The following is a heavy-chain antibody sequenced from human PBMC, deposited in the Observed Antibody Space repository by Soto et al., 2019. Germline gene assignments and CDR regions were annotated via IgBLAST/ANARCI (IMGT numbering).Heavy chain of an antibody. CDR3: ARGISATGPYWFFDF. CDR2: IFQSGST. Sequence: QLQLQESGSGLVKPSQTLSLSCAVSGGSISSGGVSWSWIRQPPGKGLEWIGDIFQSGSTNYNPSLKSRVIISVDRSNNHLSLKLKSVTAADTAVYYCARGISATGPYWFFDFWGRGTLVSVSS. J-gene: IGHJ2*01. D-gene: IGHD6-13*01. CDR1: GGSISSGGVS. V-gene: IGHV4-30-2*01.